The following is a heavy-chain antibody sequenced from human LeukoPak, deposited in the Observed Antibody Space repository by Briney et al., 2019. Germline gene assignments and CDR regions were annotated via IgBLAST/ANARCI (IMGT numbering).Heavy chain of an antibody. CDR1: GYTFTSYW. Sequence: GESLKISCEGSGYTFTSYWIAWVRQMPGKGLEWMGIIYPGDSDTRYSPSFQGQVTMSADKSISTAFLQWSSLKASDTAMYYCATSRGYYYGFDYWGQGTLVTVSS. CDR3: ATSRGYYYGFDY. J-gene: IGHJ4*02. V-gene: IGHV5-51*01. D-gene: IGHD3-22*01. CDR2: IYPGDSDT.